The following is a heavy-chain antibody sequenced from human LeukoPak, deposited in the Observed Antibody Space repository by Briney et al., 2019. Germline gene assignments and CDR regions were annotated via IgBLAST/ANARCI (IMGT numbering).Heavy chain of an antibody. Sequence: ASVKVSCKASGYAFTGYYMHWVRQAPGQGLEWMGWINPNSGGPNYAQKFQGRVTMTRDTSISTAYMELSRLRSDDTAVYYCALREWFGDYDGDEAFDIWGQGTMVTVSS. V-gene: IGHV1-2*02. CDR1: GYAFTGYY. J-gene: IGHJ3*02. CDR2: INPNSGGP. CDR3: ALREWFGDYDGDEAFDI. D-gene: IGHD3-10*01.